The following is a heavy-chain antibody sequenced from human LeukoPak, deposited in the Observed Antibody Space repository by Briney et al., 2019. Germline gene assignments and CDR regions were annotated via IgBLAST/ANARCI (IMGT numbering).Heavy chain of an antibody. Sequence: PGGSLRLSCAAPGFTFSDYYMSWIRQAPGKGLEWVSYISSSGSTIYYADSVKGRFTISRDNAKNSLYLQMNSLRAEDTAVYYCARDPYSSGWYYFDYWGQGTLVTVSS. CDR1: GFTFSDYY. V-gene: IGHV3-11*01. D-gene: IGHD6-19*01. J-gene: IGHJ4*02. CDR2: ISSSGSTI. CDR3: ARDPYSSGWYYFDY.